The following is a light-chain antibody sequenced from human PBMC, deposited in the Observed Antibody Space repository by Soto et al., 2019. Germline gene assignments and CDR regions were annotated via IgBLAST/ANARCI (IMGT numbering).Light chain of an antibody. CDR2: EAS. CDR3: QQLYTLPFT. Sequence: DIQLTQSPSLLSASIGDRVTITCRASHDISTFLAWYQQKPGKAPKLLIYEASTLQSGVPSRFSGSGSGTHFSLTLSGLLPEDCATYHCQQLYTLPFTFGQGTRL. J-gene: IGKJ5*01. V-gene: IGKV1-9*01. CDR1: HDISTF.